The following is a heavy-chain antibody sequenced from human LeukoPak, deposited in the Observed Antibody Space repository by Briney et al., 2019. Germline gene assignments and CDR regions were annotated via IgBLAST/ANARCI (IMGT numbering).Heavy chain of an antibody. J-gene: IGHJ6*02. CDR3: AKDESESSGWYIGYYYGMDV. Sequence: PGGSLRLSCAASGFTFSSYAMSWVRQAPGKGLEWVSAISGSGGSTYYADSVKGRFTISRDNSKNTLYLQMNSLRAEDTAVYYCAKDESESSGWYIGYYYGMDVWGQGTTVTVSS. D-gene: IGHD6-19*01. CDR2: ISGSGGST. CDR1: GFTFSSYA. V-gene: IGHV3-23*01.